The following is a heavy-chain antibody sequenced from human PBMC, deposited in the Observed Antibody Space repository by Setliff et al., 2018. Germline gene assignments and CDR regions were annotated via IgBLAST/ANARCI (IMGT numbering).Heavy chain of an antibody. CDR3: AKSLRLASSGSYWFDP. D-gene: IGHD3-10*01. CDR2: IGGNGVTT. Sequence: GGSLRLSCAASGVTFITYAWSWVRQAPGKGLEWVATIGGNGVTTFYTDSVKGRFTISRENSKMYLQMDSLRAEDTALYYCAKSLRLASSGSYWFDPWGQGTLVTVSS. J-gene: IGHJ5*02. CDR1: GVTFITYA. V-gene: IGHV3-23*01.